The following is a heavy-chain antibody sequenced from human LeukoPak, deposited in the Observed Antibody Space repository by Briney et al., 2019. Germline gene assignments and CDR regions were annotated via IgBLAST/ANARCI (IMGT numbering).Heavy chain of an antibody. V-gene: IGHV1-8*01. CDR2: MNPKSGNT. D-gene: IGHD6-19*01. CDR1: GYTFTRYD. CDR3: AREGVLNKGWYDY. Sequence: GASVKVSCKASGYTFTRYDINWVRQATGQGLEWMGWMNPKSGNTGYAQKFQGRVTLTRNTSISTAYMELSSLRSEDTAVYYCAREGVLNKGWYDYWGQGTLVTVSS. J-gene: IGHJ4*02.